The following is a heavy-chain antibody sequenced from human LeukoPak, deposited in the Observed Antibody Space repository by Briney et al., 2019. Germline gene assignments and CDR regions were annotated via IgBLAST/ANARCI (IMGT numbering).Heavy chain of an antibody. CDR3: ARGSSAGASLRHDY. CDR1: GFTFSSYW. Sequence: PGGSLRLSCAASGFTFSSYWMSWVRQAPGKGLEWVANIKQDGSEENFVGSVKGRFAISRDNAKKSLYLQMNSLRAEDTAVYCARGSSAGASLRHDYWGQGTLVTVSS. CDR2: IKQDGSEE. D-gene: IGHD1-26*01. J-gene: IGHJ4*02. V-gene: IGHV3-7*01.